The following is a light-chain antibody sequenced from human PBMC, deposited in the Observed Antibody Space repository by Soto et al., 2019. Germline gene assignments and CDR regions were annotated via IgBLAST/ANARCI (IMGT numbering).Light chain of an antibody. J-gene: IGKJ1*01. V-gene: IGKV1-33*01. Sequence: DIQMTQSPSSLSAIVGDRVTIPCQARQDVNNHLNWYQQKPGKAPKLLISDASNLETGGPSSFLVSVSRTDFTFPITSLQPEHIATYDCHKYNDLPPAFGQGTKVEVK. CDR2: DAS. CDR1: QDVNNH. CDR3: HKYNDLPPA.